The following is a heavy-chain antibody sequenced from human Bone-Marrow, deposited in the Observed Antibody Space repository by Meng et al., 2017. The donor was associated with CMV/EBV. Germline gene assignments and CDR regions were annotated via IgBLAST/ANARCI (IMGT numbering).Heavy chain of an antibody. CDR3: AKGEDFWSAYFIFDY. J-gene: IGHJ4*02. Sequence: GESLKISCVASGFTFSSYSMNWVRQAPGKGLEWVALIWYDGSNKYYVDSVKGRFTISRDNSKNTLYLQMNSLRAEDTAVYYCAKGEDFWSAYFIFDYWGQGTLVTVSS. CDR2: IWYDGSNK. D-gene: IGHD3-3*01. CDR1: GFTFSSYS. V-gene: IGHV3-33*06.